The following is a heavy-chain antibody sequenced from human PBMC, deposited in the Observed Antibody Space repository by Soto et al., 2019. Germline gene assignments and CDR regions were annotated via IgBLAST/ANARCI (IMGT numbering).Heavy chain of an antibody. Sequence: QMQLVESGGGVVQPGRSLRLSFVASGFTFDLNGLHWVRQAPGKGLEWVAVISYDGSDKYYADTLKGRVTVSRDNSKNTLYMHMDSLRTEDTAIYYCARDRGAGRENSFGMDVWGQGTTVTVSS. CDR2: ISYDGSDK. CDR3: ARDRGAGRENSFGMDV. J-gene: IGHJ6*02. V-gene: IGHV3-30-3*01. D-gene: IGHD3-10*01. CDR1: GFTFDLNG.